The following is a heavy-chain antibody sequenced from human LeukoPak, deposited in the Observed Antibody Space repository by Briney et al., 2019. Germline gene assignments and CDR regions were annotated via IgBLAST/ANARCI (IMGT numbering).Heavy chain of an antibody. CDR3: ARATYYYGSGSYPLHYFDY. V-gene: IGHV4-59*08. J-gene: IGHJ4*02. CDR1: GGSISSYY. D-gene: IGHD3-10*01. CDR2: IYYSGST. Sequence: PSETLSLTCTVSGGSISSYYWSWIRQPPGKGLEWIGYIYYSGSTNYNPSLKSRVTISVDTSKNQFSLKLSSVTAADTAVYYCARATYYYGSGSYPLHYFDYWGQGTLVTVSS.